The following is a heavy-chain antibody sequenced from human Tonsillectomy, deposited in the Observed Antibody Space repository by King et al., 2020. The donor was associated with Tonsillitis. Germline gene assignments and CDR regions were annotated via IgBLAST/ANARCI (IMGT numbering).Heavy chain of an antibody. CDR2: INDNGSRT. V-gene: IGHV3-64D*06. D-gene: IGHD1-1*01. Sequence: VQLVESGGGLVQPGGSLRLSCSASGFTFSTSGLHLVRQAPGKGLEYVSSINDNGSRTHFADSLRGRFTIATDNSKNTVYLQMNSLKDADTAVYSCVKDRTGAWAFDVWGQGTMVSVSS. J-gene: IGHJ3*01. CDR3: VKDRTGAWAFDV. CDR1: GFTFSTSG.